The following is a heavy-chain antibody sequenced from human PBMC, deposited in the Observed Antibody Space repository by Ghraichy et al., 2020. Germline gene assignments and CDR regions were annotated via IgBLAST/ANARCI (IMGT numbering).Heavy chain of an antibody. V-gene: IGHV3-23*01. J-gene: IGHJ4*02. D-gene: IGHD3-22*01. Sequence: GESLRLSCAASGFTFSTYGMNWVRQAPGKGLEWVSAISGSAGSTYYADSVKGRFTISRDNSKNTLYLQMNSLRAEDTAVYYCARGGGGFSYDSSGYYLPAYWGQGTLVTVSS. CDR3: ARGGGGFSYDSSGYYLPAY. CDR2: ISGSAGST. CDR1: GFTFSTYG.